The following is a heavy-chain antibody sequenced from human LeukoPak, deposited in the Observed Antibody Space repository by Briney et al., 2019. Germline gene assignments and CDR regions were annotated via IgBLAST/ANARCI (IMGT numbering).Heavy chain of an antibody. CDR1: GFTFTDYY. CDR3: ARDHYDYVWGSPFTVNWFDP. J-gene: IGHJ5*02. V-gene: IGHV3-11*01. D-gene: IGHD3-16*01. Sequence: GGSLRLSCAASGFTFTDYYMTWIRQAPGKGLEWLSYISSSRATIYYADFVKGRFTISRDNARNSLYLQMNTLRAEDTAVYYCARDHYDYVWGSPFTVNWFDPWGQGTLVTVSS. CDR2: ISSSRATI.